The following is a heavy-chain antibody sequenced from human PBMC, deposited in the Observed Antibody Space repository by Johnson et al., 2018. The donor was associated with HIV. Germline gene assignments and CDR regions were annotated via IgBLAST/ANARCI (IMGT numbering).Heavy chain of an antibody. D-gene: IGHD1-1*01. J-gene: IGHJ3*02. CDR3: ARGYTWNDVSI. V-gene: IGHV3-15*01. Sequence: VQLVESGGGLVKREGSLRLSCAPSGFIFSNAWMSWVRQAPGKGLEWVGRIKSKTDGGTTDYAAPVKGRFTISRDNSKNTLYLQMNSLRTVDTAVYYCARGYTWNDVSIWGQGTMVTVSS. CDR2: IKSKTDGGTT. CDR1: GFIFSNAW.